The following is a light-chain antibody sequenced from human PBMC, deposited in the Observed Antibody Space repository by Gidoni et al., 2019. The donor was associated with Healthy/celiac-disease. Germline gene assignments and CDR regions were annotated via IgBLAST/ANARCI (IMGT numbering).Light chain of an antibody. Sequence: AIRMTQSPSSFSASTGDRVTITCRASQGISSYLAWYQQKPGKAPKLLIYAASTLQSGVPSRFSGSGSGTDFTLTISCLQPEDFATYYCQQYYSYPRPFGQGTKVEIK. CDR1: QGISSY. J-gene: IGKJ1*01. V-gene: IGKV1-8*01. CDR3: QQYYSYPRP. CDR2: AAS.